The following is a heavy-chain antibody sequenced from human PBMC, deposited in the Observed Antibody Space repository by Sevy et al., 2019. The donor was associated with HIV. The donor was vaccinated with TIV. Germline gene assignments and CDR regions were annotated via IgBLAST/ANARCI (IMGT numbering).Heavy chain of an antibody. J-gene: IGHJ1*01. V-gene: IGHV3-30-3*01. CDR3: AFERLSSDVAEYFQN. CDR2: ISYDGINK. Sequence: GGSLRLSCATSGFTFSSYSMHWVRQAPGMGLEWVATISYDGINKHYADSVKGRFTISRDNFKNSLSLQMNSLRAEDTAVYFCAFERLSSDVAEYFQNWGQGTLVTVSS. CDR1: GFTFSSYS. D-gene: IGHD1-1*01.